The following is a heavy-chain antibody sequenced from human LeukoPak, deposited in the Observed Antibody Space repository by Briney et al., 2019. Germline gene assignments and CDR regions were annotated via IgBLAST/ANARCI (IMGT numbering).Heavy chain of an antibody. CDR2: IYSGGST. J-gene: IGHJ4*02. Sequence: GGSLRLSCAASGFTVSSNYMSWVRQAPGPGLGWVSVIYSGGSTYYAGSVKGRFTIYRDNSKNTLYLQMNSLRAEDTAVYYCARGEYDSSGYYVWGQGTLVTVSS. V-gene: IGHV3-53*01. D-gene: IGHD3-22*01. CDR3: ARGEYDSSGYYV. CDR1: GFTVSSNY.